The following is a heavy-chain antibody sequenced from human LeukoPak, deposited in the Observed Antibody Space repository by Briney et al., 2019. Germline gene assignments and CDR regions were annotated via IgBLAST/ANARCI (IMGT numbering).Heavy chain of an antibody. V-gene: IGHV4-59*01. Sequence: SETLSLTCTVSGGSISSYYWTWIRQPPGKGLEWIGYIYYSGSSKYNPSLKSRVTISIDTSKNQFSLKLSSVTAADTAVYYCASSSVTTSLVWFDPWGQGTLVIVSS. CDR2: IYYSGSS. J-gene: IGHJ5*02. D-gene: IGHD4-17*01. CDR1: GGSISSYY. CDR3: ASSSVTTSLVWFDP.